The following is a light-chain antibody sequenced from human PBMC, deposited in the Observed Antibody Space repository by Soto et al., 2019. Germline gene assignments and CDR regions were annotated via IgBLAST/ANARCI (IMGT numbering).Light chain of an antibody. CDR3: QQSFTTPFT. CDR2: VAS. V-gene: IGKV1-39*01. CDR1: QSISKY. J-gene: IGKJ3*01. Sequence: DIQMTQSPSSLSTSVGDKVTITCRASQSISKYLNWYQQKPGKAPKLLISVASSLQSEVPSRFSGDGSETDFTLSISSLQPEDSATYYCQQSFTTPFTFGHGTKVDVK.